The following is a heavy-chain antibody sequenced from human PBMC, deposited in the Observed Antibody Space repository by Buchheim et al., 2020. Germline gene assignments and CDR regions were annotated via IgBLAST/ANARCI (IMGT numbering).Heavy chain of an antibody. J-gene: IGHJ6*02. V-gene: IGHV4-61*08. CDR1: GGSISSGGYS. Sequence: QLQLQESGSGLVKPSQTLSLTCAVSGGSISSGGYSWSWIRQPPGKGLEWIGYIYYSGSTNYNPSLKSRVTISVDTSKNQFPLKLSSVTAADTAVYYCARDPGSMVAKGYYGMDVWGQGTT. CDR2: IYYSGST. D-gene: IGHD5-12*01. CDR3: ARDPGSMVAKGYYGMDV.